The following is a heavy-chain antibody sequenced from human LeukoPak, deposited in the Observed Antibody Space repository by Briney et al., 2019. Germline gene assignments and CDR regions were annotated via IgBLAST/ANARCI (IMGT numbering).Heavy chain of an antibody. CDR3: ARETRSGWGSFDFDY. CDR1: GYTFTSYG. CDR2: ISAYNGNT. V-gene: IGHV1-18*01. D-gene: IGHD6-19*01. Sequence: ASVKVSCKASGYTFTSYGISWVRQAPGQGLEWMGWISAYNGNTNYAQKLQGRVTMTTDTSTGTAYMELSSLRSEDTAVYYCARETRSGWGSFDFDYWGQGTLVTVSS. J-gene: IGHJ4*02.